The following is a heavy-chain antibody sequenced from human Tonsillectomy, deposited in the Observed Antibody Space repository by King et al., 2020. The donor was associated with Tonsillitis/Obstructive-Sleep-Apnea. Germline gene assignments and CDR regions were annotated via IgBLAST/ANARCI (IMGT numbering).Heavy chain of an antibody. CDR3: ARGWYSSGWYFNY. V-gene: IGHV4-34*01. CDR1: GGSFSGYF. D-gene: IGHD6-19*01. J-gene: IGHJ4*02. CDR2: INHSGST. Sequence: VQLQQWGAGLLKPSETLSLTCAVYGGSFSGYFWSWIRKPPGKGLEWIGEINHSGSTNYNPSLKRRVTISVETSKNQFSLKVTSVTAADTAVYYCARGWYSSGWYFNYWGQGTLVTVSS.